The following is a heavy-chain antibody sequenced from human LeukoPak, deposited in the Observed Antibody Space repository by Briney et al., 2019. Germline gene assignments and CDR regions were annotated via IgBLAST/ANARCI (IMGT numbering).Heavy chain of an antibody. CDR1: GGSFSGYY. J-gene: IGHJ4*02. V-gene: IGHV4-34*09. CDR2: INHSGST. CDR3: ARRFGRFGELDY. D-gene: IGHD3-10*01. Sequence: SETLSLTCAVYGGSFSGYYWSWIRQPPGKGLEWIGEINHSGSTNYNPSLRSRLTISVDTSKNHFSLKLTSVTAADTAAYYCARRFGRFGELDYWGQGTLVTVSS.